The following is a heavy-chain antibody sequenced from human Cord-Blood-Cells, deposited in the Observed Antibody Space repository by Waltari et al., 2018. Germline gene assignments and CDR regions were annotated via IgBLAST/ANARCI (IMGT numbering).Heavy chain of an antibody. CDR3: ARDLLRAVAGTDY. J-gene: IGHJ4*02. CDR1: GFTSSSSA. D-gene: IGHD6-19*01. V-gene: IGHV3-30*04. Sequence: QVQLVESGGGVVQPGRSLRLSCAASGFTSSSSAMHWVRQAPGKGLEWVAVKSYDGSNKYYADSVKGRFTISRDNSKNTLYLQMNSLRAEDTAVYYCARDLLRAVAGTDYWGQGTLVTVSS. CDR2: KSYDGSNK.